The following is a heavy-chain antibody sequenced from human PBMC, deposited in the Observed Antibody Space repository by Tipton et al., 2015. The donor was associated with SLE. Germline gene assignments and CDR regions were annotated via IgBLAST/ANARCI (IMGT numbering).Heavy chain of an antibody. Sequence: SLRLSCAASGFTVSSNYMSWVRQAPGKGLEWVSVIYSGGSTYYADSVKGRFTISRDNSKNTLYLQMNSLRAEDTAVYYCAREDYDPSPKHPGSMDVWGQGTTVTVSS. CDR2: IYSGGST. J-gene: IGHJ6*02. CDR1: GFTVSSNY. V-gene: IGHV3-66*01. CDR3: AREDYDPSPKHPGSMDV. D-gene: IGHD3-22*01.